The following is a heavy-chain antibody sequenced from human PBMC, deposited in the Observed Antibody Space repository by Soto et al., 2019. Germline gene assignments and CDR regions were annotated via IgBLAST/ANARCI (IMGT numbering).Heavy chain of an antibody. D-gene: IGHD2-15*01. Sequence: ASVKVSCKVSGYTLTELSMHWVRQAPGKGLEWMGGFDPEDGETIYAQKFQGRVTMTGDTSTDTAYMELSSLRSEDTAVYYCATLGIVVVAATLSSARWFDPWGQGTLVTVSS. J-gene: IGHJ5*02. CDR3: ATLGIVVVAATLSSARWFDP. V-gene: IGHV1-24*01. CDR1: GYTLTELS. CDR2: FDPEDGET.